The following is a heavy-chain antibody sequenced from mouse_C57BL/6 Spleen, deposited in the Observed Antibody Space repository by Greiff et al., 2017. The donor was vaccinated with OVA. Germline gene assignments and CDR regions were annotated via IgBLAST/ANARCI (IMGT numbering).Heavy chain of an antibody. CDR1: GYTFTDYT. CDR2: IYPRNGST. D-gene: IGHD1-1*01. J-gene: IGHJ2*01. V-gene: IGHV1-78*01. Sequence: VKLQESDAELVKPGASVKISCKASGYTFTDYTIHWMKQRPEQGLEWIGYIYPRNGSTKYNEKFKGKATLTADKSSSTAYMQLNSLTSEDSAVYFCARYCNSYSVDDWGQGTTLTVSS. CDR3: ARYCNSYSVDD.